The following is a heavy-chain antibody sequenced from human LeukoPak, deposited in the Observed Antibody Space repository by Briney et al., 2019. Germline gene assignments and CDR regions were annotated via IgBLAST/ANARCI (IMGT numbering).Heavy chain of an antibody. J-gene: IGHJ4*02. CDR2: ISSSGDTT. D-gene: IGHD2-21*02. CDR1: GFSFSSCS. V-gene: IGHV3-23*01. CDR3: AKELTAERTPGVDS. Sequence: GSLTLACTVSGFSFSSCSKSWVRHGHEAGMGWVWAISSSGDTTFYADSVKGGFTTSRGKSKKTLYLQENSMRGADTAVYFCAKELTAERTPGVDSWGQGTLVTVSS.